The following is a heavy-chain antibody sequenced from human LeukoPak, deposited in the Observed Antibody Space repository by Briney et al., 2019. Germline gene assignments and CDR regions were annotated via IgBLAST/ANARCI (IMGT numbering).Heavy chain of an antibody. V-gene: IGHV1-46*01. J-gene: IGHJ5*02. CDR1: GYTFTSYY. CDR2: INPSGGST. D-gene: IGHD3-10*01. CDR3: ARGGPGYYGSGSLNWFDP. Sequence: ASVKVSCKASGYTFTSYYMHWVRQAPGQGLEWMGIINPSGGSTSYAQKFQGRVTMTRDMSTSTVYMELSSLRSEDTAVYYCARGGPGYYGSGSLNWFDPWGQGTLVTVSS.